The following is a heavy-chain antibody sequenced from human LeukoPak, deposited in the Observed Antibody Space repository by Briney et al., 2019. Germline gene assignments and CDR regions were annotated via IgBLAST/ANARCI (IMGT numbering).Heavy chain of an antibody. CDR2: ISGSGGST. Sequence: GSLRLSFSASGFTFSSYAMSWVRQAPGKGLAWVSAISGSGGSTYYADSVKGRFTISRDNSKNTLYLQMNSLRAEDTAVYYCAKLGSYLKPNYYFDYWGQGTLVTVSS. CDR1: GFTFSSYA. V-gene: IGHV3-23*01. J-gene: IGHJ4*02. CDR3: AKLGSYLKPNYYFDY. D-gene: IGHD1-26*01.